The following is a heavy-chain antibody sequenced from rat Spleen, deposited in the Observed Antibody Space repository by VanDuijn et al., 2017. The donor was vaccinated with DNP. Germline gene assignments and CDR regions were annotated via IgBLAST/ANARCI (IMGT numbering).Heavy chain of an antibody. CDR3: AKNSGYYFDY. J-gene: IGHJ2*01. V-gene: IGHV5S10*01. CDR2: IFYAGTTT. Sequence: EVQLVESGGGLVQAGRSLKLSCAASGFTFSDYNMAWVRQAPKKGLEWVATIFYAGTTTYYPDSVKGRFTISRDNAKSSLYLQMNSLKSEDTATYYCAKNSGYYFDYWGQGVMVTVSS. CDR1: GFTFSDYN. D-gene: IGHD4-3*01.